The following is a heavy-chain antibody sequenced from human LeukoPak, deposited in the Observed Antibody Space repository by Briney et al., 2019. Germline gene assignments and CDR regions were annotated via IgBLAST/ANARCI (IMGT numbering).Heavy chain of an antibody. J-gene: IGHJ6*02. CDR2: IRNDGSHK. Sequence: GGSLRLSCAASGFIFSSYGMHWVRQAPGKGLEWVAVIRNDGSHKYYADSVKGRFTISRDNSKNTLVLQMNSLTAEDTAVYYCVKDRVTEAYGMEAWGQGTTVTVSS. CDR3: VKDRVTEAYGMEA. V-gene: IGHV3-30*02. CDR1: GFIFSSYG.